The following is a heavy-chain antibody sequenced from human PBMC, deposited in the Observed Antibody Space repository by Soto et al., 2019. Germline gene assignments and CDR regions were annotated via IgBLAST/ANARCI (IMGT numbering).Heavy chain of an antibody. CDR2: LYYSGST. J-gene: IGHJ5*01. CDR1: RGSINSYSYY. D-gene: IGHD3-10*01. Sequence: PSETVALTCTVSRGSINSYSYYWGGIRQPPGRGLEWIGSLYYSGSTYYNPSLNSRVSISVDPSKNQFSLNLSSVTAADTAVYYCARRSPGGGSGTYRRWFLSSGPGTLRTV. V-gene: IGHV4-39*01. CDR3: ARRSPGGGSGTYRRWFLS.